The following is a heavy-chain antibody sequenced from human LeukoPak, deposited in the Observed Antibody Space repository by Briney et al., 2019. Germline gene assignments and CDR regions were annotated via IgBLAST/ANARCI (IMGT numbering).Heavy chain of an antibody. Sequence: ASVKVSCKASGYTFTGYYMHWVRQAPGQGLEWMGWINPNSGGTNYAQKFQGRVTMTRDTSISTAYMELSRLRSDDTAVYYCARDKHDYEGSLVYWGQGTLVTVSS. D-gene: IGHD4-17*01. V-gene: IGHV1-2*02. CDR1: GYTFTGYY. CDR2: INPNSGGT. J-gene: IGHJ4*02. CDR3: ARDKHDYEGSLVY.